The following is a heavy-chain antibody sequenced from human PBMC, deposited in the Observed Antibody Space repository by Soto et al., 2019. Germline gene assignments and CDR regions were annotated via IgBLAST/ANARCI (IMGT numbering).Heavy chain of an antibody. Sequence: SETLSLTCTVSGGSISSGDYYWSWIRQPPGKGLEWIGYIYYSGSTYYNPSLKSRVTISVDTSKNQFSLKLSSVTAADTAVYYCARGQSAKRYCSGGSCYGGIIDYWGQGTLVTVSS. D-gene: IGHD2-15*01. CDR2: IYYSGST. V-gene: IGHV4-30-4*01. CDR1: GGSISSGDYY. J-gene: IGHJ4*02. CDR3: ARGQSAKRYCSGGSCYGGIIDY.